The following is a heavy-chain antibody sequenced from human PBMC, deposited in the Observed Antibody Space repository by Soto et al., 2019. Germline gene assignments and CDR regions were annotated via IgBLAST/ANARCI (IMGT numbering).Heavy chain of an antibody. V-gene: IGHV5-51*01. CDR2: IYPSDSDT. CDR3: ARAYGGRFDY. D-gene: IGHD2-15*01. CDR1: GYSFTTNW. Sequence: PGELLKISCKGSGYSFTTNWIGWVRQVPGKGLEWMGIIYPSDSDTRYSPSFQGQVTISADKSISTAYLQWSSLKASDTAMYYCARAYGGRFDYWGQGTLVTVSS. J-gene: IGHJ4*02.